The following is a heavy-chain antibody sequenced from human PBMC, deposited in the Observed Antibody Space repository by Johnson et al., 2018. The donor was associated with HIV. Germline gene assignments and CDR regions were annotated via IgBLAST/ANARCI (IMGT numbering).Heavy chain of an antibody. J-gene: IGHJ3*02. CDR1: GFSFSDYY. CDR3: ARAYSYGVFDI. Sequence: QVQLVESGGGLVKPGGSLRLSCAASGFSFSDYYMRWIRQVPGKGLESVSYIRSTGSTIYYADPVKARFTLSRDNAKKSLYLHMNSLRAEDTAVYYCARAYSYGVFDIWGQGTMVTVSS. CDR2: IRSTGSTI. D-gene: IGHD5-18*01. V-gene: IGHV3-11*04.